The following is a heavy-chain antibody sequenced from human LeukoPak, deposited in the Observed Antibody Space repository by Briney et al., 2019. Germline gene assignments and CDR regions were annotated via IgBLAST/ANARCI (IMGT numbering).Heavy chain of an antibody. CDR1: GFTFDIYE. Sequence: QTGGSLRLSCAASGFTFDIYEMNWVRQAPGKGLEWISYISSDRNVIYYADSVKGRFTISRDNAKYSLYLQMNSLRAEDTAVYYCAGSKYPEPQDLNFWGQGTLVAVSS. V-gene: IGHV3-48*03. CDR2: ISSDRNVI. J-gene: IGHJ4*02. CDR3: AGSKYPEPQDLNF. D-gene: IGHD4-11*01.